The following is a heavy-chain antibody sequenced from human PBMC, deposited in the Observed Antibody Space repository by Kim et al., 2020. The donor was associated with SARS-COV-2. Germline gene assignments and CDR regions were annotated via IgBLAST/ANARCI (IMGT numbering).Heavy chain of an antibody. CDR3: ARARLHCTNGLCYLDAFDL. V-gene: IGHV3-11*06. J-gene: IGHJ3*01. Sequence: KGRFTISRDNAKNSLYLQMNSLRAEDTAVYYCARARLHCTNGLCYLDAFDLWGQGTMVTVSS. D-gene: IGHD2-8*01.